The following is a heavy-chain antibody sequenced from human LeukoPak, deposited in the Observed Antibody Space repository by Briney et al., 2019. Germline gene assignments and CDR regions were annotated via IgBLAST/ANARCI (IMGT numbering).Heavy chain of an antibody. V-gene: IGHV3-48*03. D-gene: IGHD2-2*01. CDR1: GFTFSSYE. J-gene: IGHJ6*03. CDR3: ARVRGSGFCSGSSCAKDPGYYYYMDV. Sequence: GGSLRLSCAASGFTFSSYEMNWVRQAPGKGLEWVSYISSSGSTIYYADSVKGRFTISRDNAKNSLDLQMYSLRAEDTAVYYCARVRGSGFCSGSSCAKDPGYYYYMDVWGKGTTVTVSS. CDR2: ISSSGSTI.